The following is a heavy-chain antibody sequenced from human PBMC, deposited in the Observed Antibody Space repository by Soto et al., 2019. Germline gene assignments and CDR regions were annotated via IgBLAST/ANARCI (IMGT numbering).Heavy chain of an antibody. CDR2: ISYDGSNK. D-gene: IGHD5-12*01. Sequence: VQLVESGGGVVQPGRSLRLSCAASGFTFSRYGMHWVRQAPGKGLEWVVVISYDGSNKYYADSVKGRFTISRDNSKNTLYLQMNSLRAEDTAVYYCAKDSGKGDIWGQGTMVTVSS. CDR1: GFTFSRYG. J-gene: IGHJ3*02. CDR3: AKDSGKGDI. V-gene: IGHV3-30*18.